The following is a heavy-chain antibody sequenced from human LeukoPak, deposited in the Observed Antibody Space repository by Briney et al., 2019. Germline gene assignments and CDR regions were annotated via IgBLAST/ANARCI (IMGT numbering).Heavy chain of an antibody. V-gene: IGHV4-4*02. CDR3: AREGGFYRPLDY. D-gene: IGHD3-3*01. J-gene: IGHJ4*02. CDR1: GGSISSTNW. Sequence: PSETLSLTCGVSGGSISSTNWWTWVRQPPGKGLEWIGEVHLDGRTNYNPSLESRLTMSVDLSENHISLKLTSVTAADTAVYYCAREGGFYRPLDYSGQGTLVTVSS. CDR2: VHLDGRT.